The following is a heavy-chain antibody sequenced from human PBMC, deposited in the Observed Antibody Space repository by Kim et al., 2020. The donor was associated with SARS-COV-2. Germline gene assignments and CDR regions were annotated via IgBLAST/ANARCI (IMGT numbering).Heavy chain of an antibody. V-gene: IGHV3-48*03. Sequence: GGSLRLSCTASGFTSSSYEMNWVRQAPGKGLEWVSYIIGSGTTIYYADSVRGRFTISRDNDKNSLFLQMNSLRAEDTAVYYCARGPNYSPFDYWGQGTLV. D-gene: IGHD4-4*01. CDR2: IIGSGTTI. J-gene: IGHJ4*02. CDR3: ARGPNYSPFDY. CDR1: GFTSSSYE.